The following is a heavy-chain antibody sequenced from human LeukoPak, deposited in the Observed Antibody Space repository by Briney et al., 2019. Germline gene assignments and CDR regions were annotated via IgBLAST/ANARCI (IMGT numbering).Heavy chain of an antibody. CDR3: ARLPLGQLVQFWFAP. CDR2: FYYSGST. J-gene: IGHJ5*02. V-gene: IGHV4-39*01. Sequence: PSETLSLTCTVSGVSISSSSYYWGWIRQPPGKGLEWIGSFYYSGSTYYNPSLKSRVTISVDTSKNQFSLKLSSVTAADTAVYCCARLPLGQLVQFWFAPWGQGTLVTVSS. CDR1: GVSISSSSYY. D-gene: IGHD6-13*01.